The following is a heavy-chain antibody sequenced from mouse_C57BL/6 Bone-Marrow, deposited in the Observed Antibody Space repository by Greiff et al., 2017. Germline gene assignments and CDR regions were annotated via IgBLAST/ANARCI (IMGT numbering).Heavy chain of an antibody. V-gene: IGHV1-81*01. J-gene: IGHJ3*01. CDR3: ARGRIMVYDGPCAY. CDR1: GYTFTSYG. Sequence: QVQLQQSGAELARPGASVKLSCKASGYTFTSYGISWVKQRPGQGLEWIGEIYPRSGNTYYNEKFKGKATLTADKSSITAYMELRSLTAEDSAVYFCARGRIMVYDGPCAYWGQGTLVTVSA. D-gene: IGHD1-2*01. CDR2: IYPRSGNT.